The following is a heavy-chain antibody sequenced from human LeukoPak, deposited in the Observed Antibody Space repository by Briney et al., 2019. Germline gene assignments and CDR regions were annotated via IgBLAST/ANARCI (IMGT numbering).Heavy chain of an antibody. V-gene: IGHV3-30*04. D-gene: IGHD6-13*01. Sequence: GGSLRLSCAASGFTFGSYAMHWVRQAPGKGLEWVAVISYDGSNKYYADSVKGRFTISRDNSKNTLYLQMNSLRAEDTAVYYCARDGASSWFSYYFDYWGQGTLVTVSS. J-gene: IGHJ4*02. CDR3: ARDGASSWFSYYFDY. CDR1: GFTFGSYA. CDR2: ISYDGSNK.